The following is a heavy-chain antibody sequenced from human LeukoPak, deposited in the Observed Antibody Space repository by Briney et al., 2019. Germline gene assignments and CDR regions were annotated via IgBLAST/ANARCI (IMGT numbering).Heavy chain of an antibody. V-gene: IGHV3-66*01. Sequence: GGSLRLSCAASGFTVSSNYMSWVRQAPGKGLEWVSVIYSGGSTYYADSVKGRFTISRDNSKNTLYLQMNSLRAEDAAVYYCARGLVRGPIDYWGQGTLVTVSS. D-gene: IGHD3-10*01. J-gene: IGHJ4*02. CDR1: GFTVSSNY. CDR3: ARGLVRGPIDY. CDR2: IYSGGST.